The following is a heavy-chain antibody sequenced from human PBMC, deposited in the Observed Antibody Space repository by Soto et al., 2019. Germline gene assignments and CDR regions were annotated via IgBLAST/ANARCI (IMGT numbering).Heavy chain of an antibody. D-gene: IGHD6-19*01. CDR2: IYAGDSET. V-gene: IGHV5-51*01. CDR3: ATSLSVTGNFDY. J-gene: IGHJ4*02. Sequence: LGESLKISCKGSGYNFASYWIGWVRPMPGKGLEWMGIIYAGDSETKYSSPFQGQVTMSADKSISTAYLQWSSLKASDTAMYYCATSLSVTGNFDYWGQGTLVTVSS. CDR1: GYNFASYW.